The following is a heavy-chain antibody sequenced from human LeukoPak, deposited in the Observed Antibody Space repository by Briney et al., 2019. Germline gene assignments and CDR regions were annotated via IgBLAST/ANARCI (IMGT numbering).Heavy chain of an antibody. V-gene: IGHV3-74*01. J-gene: IGHJ4*02. D-gene: IGHD3-3*01. CDR3: AREGLDYDFWSGYPTYFDY. Sequence: GGSLRLSCAASGFTFSNSWLHWVRQAPGKGLVWVSRINERGSSTSYADSVKGRFTIFRDNAKNTLYLQMNNLRADDTAVYYCAREGLDYDFWSGYPTYFDYWGQGTLVTVSS. CDR1: GFTFSNSW. CDR2: INERGSST.